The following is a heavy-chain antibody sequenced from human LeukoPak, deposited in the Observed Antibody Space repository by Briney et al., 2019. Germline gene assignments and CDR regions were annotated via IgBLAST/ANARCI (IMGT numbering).Heavy chain of an antibody. V-gene: IGHV4-38-2*01. D-gene: IGHD1-14*01. CDR2: IYHSGST. CDR3: AIRKGYWFDP. Sequence: SETLSLTCAVSGYSISSGYYWGWIRQPPGKGLEWIGSIYHSGSTYYNPSLKSRVTISVDTSKNQFSLKLSSVTAADTAVYYCAIRKGYWFDPWGQGTLVTVSS. CDR1: GYSISSGYY. J-gene: IGHJ5*02.